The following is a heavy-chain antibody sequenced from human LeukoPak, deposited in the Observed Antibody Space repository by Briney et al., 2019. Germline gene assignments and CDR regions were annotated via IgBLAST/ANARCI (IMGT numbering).Heavy chain of an antibody. CDR2: VNLQGST. Sequence: SETLSLTCGVSGGSITNTNYWTWVRQPPGKGLEWIGAVNLQGSTNYNPSLMGQVAISVDTSENHISLQLNSVTAADTAVYYCATGGVPNDYWGQGTPVTVSS. J-gene: IGHJ4*02. D-gene: IGHD3-16*01. CDR3: ATGGVPNDY. V-gene: IGHV4-4*02. CDR1: GGSITNTNY.